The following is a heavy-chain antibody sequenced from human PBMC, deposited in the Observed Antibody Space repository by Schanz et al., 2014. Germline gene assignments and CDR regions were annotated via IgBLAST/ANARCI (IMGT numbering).Heavy chain of an antibody. V-gene: IGHV3-72*01. CDR3: ARPSPMDV. CDR2: TRNKANSYTT. J-gene: IGHJ6*02. Sequence: EVQVVESGGGLVQPGGSLRLSCAASGFTFSDHHMDWVRQAPGKGLEWLGRTRNKANSYTTGYAASVKGRFTISRDESKNSLYLQMNSLKTEDTAVYYCARPSPMDVWGQGTMVTVS. CDR1: GFTFSDHH.